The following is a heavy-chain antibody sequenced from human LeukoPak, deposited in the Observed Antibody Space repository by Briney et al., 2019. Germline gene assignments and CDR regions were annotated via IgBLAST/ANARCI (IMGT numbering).Heavy chain of an antibody. V-gene: IGHV3-30*02. CDR1: GFTFSSYG. Sequence: GGSLRLSCAASGFTFSSYGMHWVRQAPGKGLEWVAFIRYDGSNKYYADSVKGRFTISRDNSKNTLYLQMNSLRAEDTAVYYCAKGDITMVRGVITGDAFDIWGQGTMVTVSS. J-gene: IGHJ3*02. CDR2: IRYDGSNK. CDR3: AKGDITMVRGVITGDAFDI. D-gene: IGHD3-10*01.